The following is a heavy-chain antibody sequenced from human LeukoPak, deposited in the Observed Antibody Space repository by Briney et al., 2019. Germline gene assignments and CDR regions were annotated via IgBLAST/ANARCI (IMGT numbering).Heavy chain of an antibody. J-gene: IGHJ4*02. CDR2: ITSNGNDT. V-gene: IGHV3-23*01. D-gene: IGHD3-3*01. CDR1: GVSSSNYA. CDR3: ALDWGFDY. Sequence: GGSLRLSCVVSGVSSSNYAMGWVRQALGKGLEWVSSITSNGNDTFYAVSVKGRFTISRDNSRDTVFLQMNSLRADDTAVYYCALDWGFDYWGQGTLVTVSS.